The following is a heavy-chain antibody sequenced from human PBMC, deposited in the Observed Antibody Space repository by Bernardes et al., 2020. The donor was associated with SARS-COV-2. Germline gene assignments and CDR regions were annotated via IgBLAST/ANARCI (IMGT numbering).Heavy chain of an antibody. Sequence: GGSLRLSCAASGFTCSNYAMSWVRQAPGKGLEWVSGFSCSGGSTCYPDSVKGRFTISRDNSKNTLYLQMNSLGAEDTAVYYCAKEGGYNYGFQWGQGTLVTVSS. J-gene: IGHJ4*02. CDR3: AKEGGYNYGFQ. D-gene: IGHD5-18*01. CDR2: FSCSGGST. CDR1: GFTCSNYA. V-gene: IGHV3-23*01.